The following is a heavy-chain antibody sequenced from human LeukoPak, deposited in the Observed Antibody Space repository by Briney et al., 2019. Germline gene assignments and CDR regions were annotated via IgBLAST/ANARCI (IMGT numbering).Heavy chain of an antibody. V-gene: IGHV4-59*01. D-gene: IGHD6-19*01. Sequence: PSETLSLTCTVSGGSISSYYWSWIRQPPGKGLEWIGYIYYSWSTNYNPSLKSRVTISVGTSKNQFSLKLSSVTAADTAVYYCASYSGVAGFDYWGQGTLVTVSS. CDR3: ASYSGVAGFDY. CDR2: IYYSWST. CDR1: GGSISSYY. J-gene: IGHJ4*02.